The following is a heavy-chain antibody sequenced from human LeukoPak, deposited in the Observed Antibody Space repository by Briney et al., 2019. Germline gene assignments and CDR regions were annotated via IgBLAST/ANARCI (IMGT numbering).Heavy chain of an antibody. J-gene: IGHJ4*02. CDR3: ATRLSGLYY. CDR1: GGSISSGGYY. D-gene: IGHD3-16*01. CDR2: IYHSGST. Sequence: SETLSLTCTVSGGSISSGGYYWSWIRRPPGKGLEWIGYIYHSGSTYYNPSLKSRVTISVDRSKNQFSLKLSSVTAADTAVYYCATRLSGLYYWGQGTLVTVSS. V-gene: IGHV4-30-2*01.